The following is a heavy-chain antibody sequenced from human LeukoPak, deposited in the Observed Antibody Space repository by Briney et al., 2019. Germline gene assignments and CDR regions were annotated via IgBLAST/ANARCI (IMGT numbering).Heavy chain of an antibody. Sequence: PGGSLRLSCAASGFTFSTSWMHWVRHAPGKGLESVSYISSSGSTIYYADSVKGRFTISRDNAKNSLYLQMNSLRAEDTAVYYCAREIAAAGTFDYWGQGTLVTVSS. J-gene: IGHJ4*02. V-gene: IGHV3-48*04. CDR1: GFTFSTSW. CDR2: ISSSGSTI. D-gene: IGHD6-13*01. CDR3: AREIAAAGTFDY.